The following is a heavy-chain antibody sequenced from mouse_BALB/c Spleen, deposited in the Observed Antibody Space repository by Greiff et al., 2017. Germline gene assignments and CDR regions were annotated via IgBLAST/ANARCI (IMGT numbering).Heavy chain of an antibody. CDR2: IWAGGST. D-gene: IGHD2-4*01. V-gene: IGHV2-9*02. Sequence: VMLVESGPGLVAPSQSLSITCTVSGFSLTSYGVHWVRQPPGKGLEWLGVIWAGGSTNYNSALMSRLSISKDNSKSQVFLKMNSLQTDDTAMYYCARIYYEYYYAMDYWGQGTSVTVSS. CDR1: GFSLTSYG. J-gene: IGHJ4*01. CDR3: ARIYYEYYYAMDY.